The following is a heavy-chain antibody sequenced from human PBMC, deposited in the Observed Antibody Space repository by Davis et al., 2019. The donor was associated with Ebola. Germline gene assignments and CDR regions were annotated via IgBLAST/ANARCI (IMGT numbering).Heavy chain of an antibody. V-gene: IGHV4-34*01. CDR1: GGSFSGYY. D-gene: IGHD3-9*01. J-gene: IGHJ4*02. CDR3: ARGRAADINIDY. CDR2: IYSSGNA. Sequence: SETLSLTCAVYGGSFSGYYWSWIRQPPGKGLESIGNIYSSGNAYYNPSLKSRVTISADTSKNQLSLKLSSVTAADTALYFCARGRAADINIDYWGQGTLVTVTS.